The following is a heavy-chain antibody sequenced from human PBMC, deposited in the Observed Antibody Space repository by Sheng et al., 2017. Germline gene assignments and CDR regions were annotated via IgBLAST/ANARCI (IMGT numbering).Heavy chain of an antibody. D-gene: IGHD1-1*01. V-gene: IGHV4-38-2*02. CDR2: IYLSGNT. J-gene: IGHJ4*02. CDR3: ARDPYTITNFGYNHPPAD. CDR1: GDSISSGYY. Sequence: QVQLQESGPGLVKPSETLSLTCTVSGDSISSGYYWGWIRQPTGKGLEWIGSIYLSGNTYYNPSLKSRVTISVDRPKNKFSLKLNSVTAADTAVYYCARDPYTITNFGYNHPPADWGQGTLVTVSS.